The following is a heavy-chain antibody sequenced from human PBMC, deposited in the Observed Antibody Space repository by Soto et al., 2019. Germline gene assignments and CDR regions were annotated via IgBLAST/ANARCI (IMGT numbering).Heavy chain of an antibody. CDR1: GFTFSSYW. D-gene: IGHD3-10*01. V-gene: IGHV3-7*01. Sequence: GGSLRLSCAASGFTFSSYWMSWVRQAPGKGLEWVANIKKDGSEKYYVDSVKGRFTISRDNAKNSLYLQMNSLRAEDTAVYYCAREGGSYYYYGMDVWGQGTTATVSS. CDR2: IKKDGSEK. CDR3: AREGGSYYYYGMDV. J-gene: IGHJ6*01.